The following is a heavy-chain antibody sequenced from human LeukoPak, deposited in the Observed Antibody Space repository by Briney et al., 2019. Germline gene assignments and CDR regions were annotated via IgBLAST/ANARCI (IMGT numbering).Heavy chain of an antibody. D-gene: IGHD3-3*01. V-gene: IGHV1-8*01. CDR3: ARLAVLAVAAIEYYYYGMDV. Sequence: ASVKVSYKASGYTFTSYDINWVRQATGQGLEWMGWMNPNSGNTGYAQKFQGRVTMTRNTSISTAYMELSSLRSEDTAVYYCARLAVLAVAAIEYYYYGMDVWGQGTTVTVSS. CDR1: GYTFTSYD. J-gene: IGHJ6*02. CDR2: MNPNSGNT.